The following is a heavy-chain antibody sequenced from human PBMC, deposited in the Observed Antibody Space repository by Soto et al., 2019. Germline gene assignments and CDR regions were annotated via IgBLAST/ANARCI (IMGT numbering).Heavy chain of an antibody. CDR3: ASGIDY. J-gene: IGHJ4*02. CDR2: ISSSGSAT. Sequence: SRRLAYGASGFGFSSYEMTWIRQAPGKGLEWISYISSSGSATYYADSVKGRFTISRDNAQHSVYLKMNRLRADDTALYFCASGIDYWGQGT. CDR1: GFGFSSYE. V-gene: IGHV3-48*03.